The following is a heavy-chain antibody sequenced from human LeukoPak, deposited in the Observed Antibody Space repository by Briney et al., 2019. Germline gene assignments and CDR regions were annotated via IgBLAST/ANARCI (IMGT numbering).Heavy chain of an antibody. D-gene: IGHD5-18*01. Sequence: PPGGSLRLSCAASGFMFSNYDMHWVRQAPGKGLEYVSHISTNEGSTYYAISVKGRFTISRDNSKNTLYLQMGSLRAEDMAVYYCARGRGYIYGYDYWGQGTLVTVSS. CDR1: GFMFSNYD. CDR2: ISTNEGST. CDR3: ARGRGYIYGYDY. J-gene: IGHJ4*02. V-gene: IGHV3-64*01.